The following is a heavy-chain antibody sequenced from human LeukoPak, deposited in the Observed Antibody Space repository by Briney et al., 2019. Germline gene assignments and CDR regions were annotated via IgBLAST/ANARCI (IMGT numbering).Heavy chain of an antibody. Sequence: SETLSLTCAVYGGSFSGYYWSWIRQPPGKGLEWIGEINHSGSTNYNPSLKSRVTISVDTSKNQFSLKLSSVTAADAAVYYCARESSTNYYYYYGMDVWGQGTTVTVSS. CDR3: ARESSTNYYYYYGMDV. D-gene: IGHD2-2*01. V-gene: IGHV4-34*01. J-gene: IGHJ6*02. CDR1: GGSFSGYY. CDR2: INHSGST.